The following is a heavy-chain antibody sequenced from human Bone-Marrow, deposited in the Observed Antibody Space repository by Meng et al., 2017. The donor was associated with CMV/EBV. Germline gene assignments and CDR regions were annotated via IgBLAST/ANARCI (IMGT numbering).Heavy chain of an antibody. CDR3: ARAVGPTIVDALDI. J-gene: IGHJ3*02. V-gene: IGHV3-30*02. CDR1: GFTFSSYG. D-gene: IGHD1-26*01. CDR2: IRYDGSNK. Sequence: GGSLRLSCAASGFTFSSYGMHWVRQAPGKGLEWVAFIRYDGSNKYYADSVKGRFTISRDNSKNTLYLQMNSLRAEDTALYYCARAVGPTIVDALDIWGQGTLVTVSS.